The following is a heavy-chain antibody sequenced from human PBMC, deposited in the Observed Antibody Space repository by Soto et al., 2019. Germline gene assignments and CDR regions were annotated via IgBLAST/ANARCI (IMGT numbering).Heavy chain of an antibody. CDR2: ISGYNANT. Sequence: QVQLVQSGPEVKKPGASVKVSCKGSGYTFNSFGITWVRQAPGQGLEWMGWISGYNANTKYAQKFQGRVTMTTDTSTSTAHMELRSLRSDDTALYCCARYFWSGRLPYHFDFWGQGTLVTVSS. J-gene: IGHJ4*02. CDR3: ARYFWSGRLPYHFDF. D-gene: IGHD3-3*01. V-gene: IGHV1-18*01. CDR1: GYTFNSFG.